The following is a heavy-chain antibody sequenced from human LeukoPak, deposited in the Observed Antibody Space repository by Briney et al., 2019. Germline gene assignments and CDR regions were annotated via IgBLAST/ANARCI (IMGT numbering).Heavy chain of an antibody. CDR1: GFTFSDYY. V-gene: IGHV3-11*04. CDR3: ASAKQPGYYYYYYMDV. Sequence: GGPLRLSCAASGFTFSDYYMSWIRQAPGKGLEWVSYISSSGSTIYYADSVKGRFTISRDNAKNSLYLQMNSLRAEDTAVYYCASAKQPGYYYYYYMDVWGKGTTVTVSS. D-gene: IGHD6-13*01. J-gene: IGHJ6*03. CDR2: ISSSGSTI.